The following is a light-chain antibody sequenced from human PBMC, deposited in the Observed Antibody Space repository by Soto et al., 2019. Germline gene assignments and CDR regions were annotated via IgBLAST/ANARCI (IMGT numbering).Light chain of an antibody. CDR2: DVS. J-gene: IGLJ1*01. CDR3: SSYTSSSTLLYV. CDR1: SSDVGGYSY. Sequence: QSALTQPASVSGSPGQSITISCTGTSSDVGGYSYVSWYQQHPGKAPKLMIYDVSNRPSGVSNRFSGSKSGNTASLTISGFQAEDEADYYCSSYTSSSTLLYVFGTGTKLTVL. V-gene: IGLV2-14*01.